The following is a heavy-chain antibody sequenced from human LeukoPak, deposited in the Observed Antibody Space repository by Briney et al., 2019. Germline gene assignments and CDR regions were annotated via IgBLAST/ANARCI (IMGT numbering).Heavy chain of an antibody. CDR3: ARDHPIAAAVHFHY. J-gene: IGHJ4*02. V-gene: IGHV4-4*07. CDR2: IYTSGST. D-gene: IGHD6-13*01. CDR1: GGSISCYY. Sequence: PSETLSLTCTVSGGSISCYYWSWIRQPAGKGLEWIGRIYTSGSTNYNPSLKSRVTMSVDTSKNQFSLKLSSVTAADTAVYYCARDHPIAAAVHFHYWGQGTLVTVSS.